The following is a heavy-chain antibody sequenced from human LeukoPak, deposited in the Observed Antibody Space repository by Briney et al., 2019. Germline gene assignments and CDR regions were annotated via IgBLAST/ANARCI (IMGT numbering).Heavy chain of an antibody. V-gene: IGHV4-34*01. CDR2: INHSGST. CDR3: ARRLGYCSSTSCRWFDP. CDR1: GGSFSGYY. J-gene: IGHJ5*02. D-gene: IGHD2-2*01. Sequence: SETLSLTCAVYGGSFSGYYWSWTRQPPGKGLEWIGEINHSGSTNYNPSLKSRVTISVDTSKNQFSLKLSSVTAADTAVYYCARRLGYCSSTSCRWFDPWGQGTLVTVSS.